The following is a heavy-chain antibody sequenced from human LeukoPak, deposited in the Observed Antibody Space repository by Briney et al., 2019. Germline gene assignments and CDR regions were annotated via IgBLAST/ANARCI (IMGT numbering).Heavy chain of an antibody. CDR3: ARGRAYCGGDCYGYYYYYMDV. V-gene: IGHV4-34*01. CDR1: GGSFSGYY. CDR2: INHSGST. Sequence: PSETLSLTCAVYGGSFSGYYWSWMRQPPGKGLEWIGEINHSGSTNYNPSLKSRVTISVDTSKNQFSLKLSSVTAADTAVYYCARGRAYCGGDCYGYYYYYMDVWGKGTTVTVSS. D-gene: IGHD2-21*02. J-gene: IGHJ6*03.